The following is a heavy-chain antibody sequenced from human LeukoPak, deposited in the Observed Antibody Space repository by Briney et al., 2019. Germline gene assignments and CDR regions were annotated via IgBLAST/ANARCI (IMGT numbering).Heavy chain of an antibody. J-gene: IGHJ4*02. CDR3: ARTSGQQWLVGY. CDR2: IYHSGST. Sequence: SETLSLTCTVSGGSIGSGGYYWSWIRQPPGKGLEWIGYIYHSGSTYYNPSLKSRVTISVDTSKNQFSLKLSSVTAADTAVYYCARTSGQQWLVGYWGQGTLVTVSS. CDR1: GGSIGSGGYY. V-gene: IGHV4-30-2*01. D-gene: IGHD6-19*01.